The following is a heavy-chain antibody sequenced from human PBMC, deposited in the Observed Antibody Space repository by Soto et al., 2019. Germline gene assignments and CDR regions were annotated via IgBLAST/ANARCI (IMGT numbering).Heavy chain of an antibody. CDR3: PRLVYDPRLNYMYFDF. D-gene: IGHD2-8*01. J-gene: IGHJ4*02. Sequence: PSETLSRTCAVSGVSISSGNWWTWVRQTPQRGLEYIGEIFHDGTANYYPSFERRVAISVDTSKNQFSLKLTSVTAADPAIYFCPRLVYDPRLNYMYFDFWGQGALVTVSS. V-gene: IGHV4-4*02. CDR1: GVSISSGNW. CDR2: IFHDGTA.